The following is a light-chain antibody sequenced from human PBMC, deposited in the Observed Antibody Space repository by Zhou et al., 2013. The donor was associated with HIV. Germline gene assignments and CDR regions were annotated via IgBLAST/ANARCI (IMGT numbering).Light chain of an antibody. J-gene: IGKJ1*01. CDR3: QQCVTYS. V-gene: IGKV1-5*03. CDR1: QSISSW. CDR2: KAS. Sequence: DIQMTQSPSTLSASVGDRVTITCRASQSISSWLAWYQQKPGKAPKLLIYKASTLESGVPSRFSGSGSGTEFTLTISSLQPDDFGTYYCQQCVTYSFGQGTKVEI.